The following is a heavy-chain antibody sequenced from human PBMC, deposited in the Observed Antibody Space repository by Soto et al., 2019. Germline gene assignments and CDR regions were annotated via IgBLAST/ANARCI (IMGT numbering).Heavy chain of an antibody. CDR1: GYTFTTYG. V-gene: IGHV1-18*01. J-gene: IGHJ6*02. D-gene: IGHD2-15*01. CDR3: ARDWGVAGSCSGSTCDPPRPYFYFGLDI. Sequence: GASVKVSCKASGYTFTTYGISWVRQAPGQGLEWMGWISPYNDDTKYAQTLQGRVTMTTDSSSRTAYMELRSLRSDDSAVYYCARDWGVAGSCSGSTCDPPRPYFYFGLDIWGQGTTVTVSS. CDR2: ISPYNDDT.